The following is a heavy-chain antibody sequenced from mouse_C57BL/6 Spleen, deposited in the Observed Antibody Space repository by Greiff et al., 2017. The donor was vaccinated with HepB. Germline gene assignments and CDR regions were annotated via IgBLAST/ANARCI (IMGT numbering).Heavy chain of an antibody. V-gene: IGHV1-26*01. J-gene: IGHJ2*01. Sequence: EVQLQQSGPELVKPGASVKISCKASGYTFTDYYMNWVKQSHGKSLEWIGDINPNNGGTSYNQKFKGKATLTVDKSSSTAYMELRSLTSEDSAVYYCARGERYYGSFDYWGQGTTLTVSS. CDR1: GYTFTDYY. CDR3: ARGERYYGSFDY. CDR2: INPNNGGT. D-gene: IGHD1-1*01.